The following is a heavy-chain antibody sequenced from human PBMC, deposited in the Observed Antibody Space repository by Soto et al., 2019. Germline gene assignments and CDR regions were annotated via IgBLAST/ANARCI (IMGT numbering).Heavy chain of an antibody. J-gene: IGHJ6*04. CDR2: IIPIFGTA. CDR1: GGTFSSYA. CDR3: ARVWTGSGYFYGMDV. D-gene: IGHD3-10*01. V-gene: IGHV1-69*13. Sequence: SVKVSCKASGGTFSSYAISWVRQAPGQGLEWMGGIIPIFGTANYAQKFQGRVTITADESTSTAYMELSSLRSEDTAVYYCARVWTGSGYFYGMDVWGEGTSFTTSS.